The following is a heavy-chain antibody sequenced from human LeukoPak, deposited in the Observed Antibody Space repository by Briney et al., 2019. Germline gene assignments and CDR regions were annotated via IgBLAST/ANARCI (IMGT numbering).Heavy chain of an antibody. D-gene: IGHD3-22*01. CDR2: ISWNSGCI. J-gene: IGHJ4*02. V-gene: IGHV3-9*01. Sequence: PGGSLRLSCAASGFTFDDYAMHWVRHAPGKGLEWVSGISWNSGCIVYADSVKGRFTISRDNAKNSLYLQMNSLRAEDTALYYCAKDLGDYYDSSGLYFDYWGQGTLVTVSS. CDR3: AKDLGDYYDSSGLYFDY. CDR1: GFTFDDYA.